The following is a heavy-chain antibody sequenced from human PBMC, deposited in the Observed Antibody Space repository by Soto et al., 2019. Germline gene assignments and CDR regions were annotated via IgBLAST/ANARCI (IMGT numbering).Heavy chain of an antibody. V-gene: IGHV3-15*07. Sequence: GGSLRLSCAASGFTLSNAWMNWVRQAPGKGLEWVGRIKSKTDGGTTDYAAPVKGRFTISRDDSKNTLYLQMNSLKTEDTAVYYCTTTYYDFWSGYYYYYGMDVWGQGTTVTVSS. D-gene: IGHD3-3*01. CDR1: GFTLSNAW. J-gene: IGHJ6*02. CDR3: TTTYYDFWSGYYYYYGMDV. CDR2: IKSKTDGGTT.